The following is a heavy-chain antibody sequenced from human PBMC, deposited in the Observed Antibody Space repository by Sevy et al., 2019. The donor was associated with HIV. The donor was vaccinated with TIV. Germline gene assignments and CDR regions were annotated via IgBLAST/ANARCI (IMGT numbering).Heavy chain of an antibody. Sequence: GGSLRLSCTASGFTIGDYAMSWFRQAPGKGLEWVGFIRSKAYGGTTENAASVKGRFTISRDDSKSIAYLQMNSLKTEDTAAYYCTRGPRRSGYDPSYFYYMDVWGKGTTVTVSS. CDR2: IRSKAYGGTT. CDR3: TRGPRRSGYDPSYFYYMDV. V-gene: IGHV3-49*03. D-gene: IGHD3-3*01. CDR1: GFTIGDYA. J-gene: IGHJ6*03.